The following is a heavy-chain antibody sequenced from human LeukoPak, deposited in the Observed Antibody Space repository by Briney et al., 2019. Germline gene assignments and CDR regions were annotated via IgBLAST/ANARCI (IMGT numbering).Heavy chain of an antibody. D-gene: IGHD5-18*01. CDR1: GFSFSTYG. CDR3: ARDLDTAMDY. J-gene: IGHJ4*02. V-gene: IGHV3-30*02. Sequence: GGSLRLSCAASGFSFSTYGMHWVRQAPGKGLEWVAFIRHDASSQYYADSVKGRFTISRDNAKNSLYLQMNSLRAEDTAVYYCARDLDTAMDYWGQGTLVTVSS. CDR2: IRHDASSQ.